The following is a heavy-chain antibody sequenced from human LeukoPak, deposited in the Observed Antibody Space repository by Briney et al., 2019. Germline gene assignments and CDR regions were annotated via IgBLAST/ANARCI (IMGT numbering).Heavy chain of an antibody. V-gene: IGHV3-38-3*01. Sequence: GGSLRLSCAASGFTVSSNEVSWVRQAPGKGLEWVSSISGGSTYYADSVKGRFTISRDNSKNTLYLQMNSLRAEDTAVYYCARENRYLTVTTNWFDPWGQGTLVTVSS. J-gene: IGHJ5*02. CDR1: GFTVSSNE. CDR3: ARENRYLTVTTNWFDP. D-gene: IGHD4-17*01. CDR2: ISGGST.